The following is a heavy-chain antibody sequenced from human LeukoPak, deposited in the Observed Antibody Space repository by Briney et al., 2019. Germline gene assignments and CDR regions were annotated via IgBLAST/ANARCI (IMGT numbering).Heavy chain of an antibody. CDR3: ARGADEMATTDY. J-gene: IGHJ4*02. V-gene: IGHV4-34*01. CDR2: INHSGST. D-gene: IGHD5-24*01. Sequence: SETLSLTCAVYGGSFSGYYWSWIRQPPGKGLEWIGEINHSGSTNYNPSLKSRVTTSVDTSKNQFSLKLSSVTAADTAVYYCARGADEMATTDYWGQGTLVTVSS. CDR1: GGSFSGYY.